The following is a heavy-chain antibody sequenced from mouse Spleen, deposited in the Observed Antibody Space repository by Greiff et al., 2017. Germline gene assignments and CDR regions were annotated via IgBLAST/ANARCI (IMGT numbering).Heavy chain of an antibody. CDR3: ARRETMITFAY. CDR1: GYTFTSYW. V-gene: IGHV1-69*01. D-gene: IGHD2-4*01. CDR2: IDPSDSYT. Sequence: QVQLQQSGAELVMPGASVKLSCKASGYTFTSYWMHWVKQRPGQGLEWIGEIDPSDSYTNYNQKFKGKATLTVDKSSSTAYMQLSSLTSEDSAVYYCARRETMITFAYWGQGTLVTVSA. J-gene: IGHJ3*01.